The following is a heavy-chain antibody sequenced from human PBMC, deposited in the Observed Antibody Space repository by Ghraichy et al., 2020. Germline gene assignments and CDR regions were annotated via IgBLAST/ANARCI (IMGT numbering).Heavy chain of an antibody. CDR1: GGSINKHH. D-gene: IGHD1-1*01. J-gene: IGHJ4*02. V-gene: IGHV4-4*07. CDR2: MYSDGSS. Sequence: SETLSLTCTVSGGSINKHHWSWIRQPVGKGLEWIGRMYSDGSSSYDPTLKTRATISLDPPMNQFSLEMKYVTAADSAVYYCARGYDPTGTQPAFWGRGILVSVSS. CDR3: ARGYDPTGTQPAF.